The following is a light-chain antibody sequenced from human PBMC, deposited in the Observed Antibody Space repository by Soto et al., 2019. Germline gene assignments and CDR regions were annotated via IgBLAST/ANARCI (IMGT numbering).Light chain of an antibody. CDR1: SSDVGGYNY. J-gene: IGLJ3*02. V-gene: IGLV2-14*01. CDR3: SSYTSSSTHWV. Sequence: QSVLTQPASVSGSPGQSITISCTGTSSDVGGYNYVSWYQQHPGKAPKLMIYEVSNRPSGVSNRSSGSKSGNTASLTISGLQAEDEADYYCSSYTSSSTHWVFGGGTKVTVL. CDR2: EVS.